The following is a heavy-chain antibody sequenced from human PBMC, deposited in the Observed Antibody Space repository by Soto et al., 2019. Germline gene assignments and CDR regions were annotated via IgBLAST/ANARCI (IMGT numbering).Heavy chain of an antibody. V-gene: IGHV4-34*01. Sequence: QVHLQQWGSGLLNPSETLSLTCAVYGASFSGYYWNWIRQTPGKGLEWIGEINHSGSTNYNPSLKSRVTMSVDTSNNQFTLRLSSVTAADTAVYRSARGDPSPYYGSATYIDYWGQGTLATVSS. CDR2: INHSGST. D-gene: IGHD3-10*01. CDR3: ARGDPSPYYGSATYIDY. J-gene: IGHJ4*02. CDR1: GASFSGYY.